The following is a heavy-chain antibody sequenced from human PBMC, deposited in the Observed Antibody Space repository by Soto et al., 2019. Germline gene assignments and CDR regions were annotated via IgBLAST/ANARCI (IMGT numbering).Heavy chain of an antibody. D-gene: IGHD6-19*01. CDR2: ISGSGSTV. CDR1: GSSISNYE. V-gene: IGHV3-48*03. Sequence: GGSLRLSCVASGSSISNYEMNWVRQAPGKGLEWVSYISGSGSTVYYADSEKGRFTISRDNAKNSVYLQINTLRVEDTAIYYCAGNPSGQWVVPLYCDLWGQGTLVTVSS. J-gene: IGHJ4*02. CDR3: AGNPSGQWVVPLYCDL.